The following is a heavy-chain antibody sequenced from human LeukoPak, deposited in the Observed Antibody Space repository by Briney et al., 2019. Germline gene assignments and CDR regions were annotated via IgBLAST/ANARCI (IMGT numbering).Heavy chain of an antibody. CDR3: ARTNAFDI. CDR2: IYYSGST. J-gene: IGHJ3*02. V-gene: IGHV4-59*01. CDR1: GGSFSGYY. Sequence: PSETLSLTCAVYGGSFSGYYWSWIRQPPGKGLEWIGYIYYSGSTNYNPSLKSRVTISVDTSKNQFSLRLSSVTAADTAVYYCARTNAFDIWGQGTMVTVSS.